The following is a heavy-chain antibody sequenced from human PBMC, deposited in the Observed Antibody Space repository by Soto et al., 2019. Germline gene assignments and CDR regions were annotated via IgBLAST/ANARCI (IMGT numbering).Heavy chain of an antibody. Sequence: EVQLVESGGGLVQPGESLRLSCAASGFTFSSYSMNWVRQAPGKGLEWVSYISSSSSTIYYADSVKGRFTISRDNAKNSLYLQMNSLRAEDTAVYYCASKFCSGGSCYSRYYYYMDVWGKGTTVTVSS. CDR1: GFTFSSYS. V-gene: IGHV3-48*01. D-gene: IGHD2-15*01. CDR2: ISSSSSTI. CDR3: ASKFCSGGSCYSRYYYYMDV. J-gene: IGHJ6*03.